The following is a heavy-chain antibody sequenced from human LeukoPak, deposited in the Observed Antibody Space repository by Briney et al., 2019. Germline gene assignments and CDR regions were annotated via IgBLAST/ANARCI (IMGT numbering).Heavy chain of an antibody. CDR2: IHYSGTT. CDR3: ARRFYGGCSGGFDS. V-gene: IGHV4-61*01. D-gene: IGHD4-23*01. J-gene: IGHJ4*02. Sequence: SETLSLTCTVSSGSVSSANYYWSWIRQPPEKGLEWIGYIHYSGTTNYNPSLKSRVTISVDSSKNQFSLRLTSVTAADTAVYYCARRFYGGCSGGFDSWGQGTLVTVSS. CDR1: SGSVSSANYY.